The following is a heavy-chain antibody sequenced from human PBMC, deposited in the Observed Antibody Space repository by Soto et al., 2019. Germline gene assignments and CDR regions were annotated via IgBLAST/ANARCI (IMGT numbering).Heavy chain of an antibody. D-gene: IGHD3-3*01. V-gene: IGHV4-39*01. CDR1: VGSISSSTNY. CDR2: IYYTGNA. CDR3: ERLGVTNGFDP. J-gene: IGHJ5*02. Sequence: PETLSLTCTVPVGSISSSTNYWGWIRQHPGQALEFIGQIYYTGNAYYNPSLKSRVTVSVDAYENQFSLKLTSVTAGDTAMYCCERLGVTNGFDPRGQGNLVTVSS.